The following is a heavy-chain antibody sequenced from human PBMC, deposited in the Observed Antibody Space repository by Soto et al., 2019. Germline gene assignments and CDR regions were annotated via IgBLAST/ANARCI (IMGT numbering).Heavy chain of an antibody. CDR2: ISGSGGST. J-gene: IGHJ6*02. V-gene: IGHV3-23*01. D-gene: IGHD4-4*01. CDR3: AKGTSNYPYYYYYGMDV. CDR1: GFTFSSYA. Sequence: GSLRLSCAASGFTFSSYAMSWVRQAPGKGLEWVSAISGSGGSTYYADSVKGRFTISRDNSKNTLYLQMNSLRAEDTAVYYCAKGTSNYPYYYYYGMDVWGQGTTVTVSS.